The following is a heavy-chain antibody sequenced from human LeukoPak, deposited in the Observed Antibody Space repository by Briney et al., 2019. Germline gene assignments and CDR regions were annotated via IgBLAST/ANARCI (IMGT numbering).Heavy chain of an antibody. Sequence: ASVKVSCKASGYTFISYGISWVRQAPGQGLEWMGWISAYNGNTNYAQKFQGRVTMTRDMSTSTVYMELSSLRSEDTAVYYCAREGTIAAAGYFDLWGRGTLVTVSS. J-gene: IGHJ2*01. CDR1: GYTFISYG. D-gene: IGHD6-13*01. V-gene: IGHV1-18*01. CDR3: AREGTIAAAGYFDL. CDR2: ISAYNGNT.